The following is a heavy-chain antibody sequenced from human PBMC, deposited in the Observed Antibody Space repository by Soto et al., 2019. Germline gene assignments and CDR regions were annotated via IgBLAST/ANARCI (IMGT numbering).Heavy chain of an antibody. CDR2: IYHSGST. CDR3: ARAHGGVRFLEWLPRGGMDV. V-gene: IGHV4-30-2*01. CDR1: GGSISSGGYS. J-gene: IGHJ6*02. D-gene: IGHD3-3*01. Sequence: KPSETQSLTCAVSGGSISSGGYSWSWIRQPPGKGLEWIGYIYHSGSTYYNPSLKSRVTISVDRSKNQFSLKLSSVTAADTAVYYCARAHGGVRFLEWLPRGGMDVWGQGTTVTVSS.